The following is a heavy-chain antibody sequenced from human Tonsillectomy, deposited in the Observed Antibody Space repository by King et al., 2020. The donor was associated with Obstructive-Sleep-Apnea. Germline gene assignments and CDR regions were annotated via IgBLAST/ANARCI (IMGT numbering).Heavy chain of an antibody. D-gene: IGHD5-18*01. Sequence: VQLVESGGGLVQPGRSLRLSCAASGFTFDDYSMHWVRQAPGKGLEWVSGISWNSGSIGDADSVKGRFTISRDNAKNSLYLQMNSLRAEDTALYYCAKDKSYGLGDAFDIWGQGTMVTVSS. CDR2: ISWNSGSI. J-gene: IGHJ3*02. CDR3: AKDKSYGLGDAFDI. V-gene: IGHV3-9*01. CDR1: GFTFDDYS.